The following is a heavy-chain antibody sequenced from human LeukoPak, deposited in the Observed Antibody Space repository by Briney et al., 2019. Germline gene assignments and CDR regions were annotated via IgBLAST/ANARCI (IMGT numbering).Heavy chain of an antibody. Sequence: SETLSLTCTVSGGSISSGSYYWSWIRQPAGKGLEWIGRIYTSGSTNYNPSLKSRVTISVDTSKYQFSLKLSSVTAADTAVYYCARAGKGTWFDYWGQGTLVTVSS. D-gene: IGHD3-10*01. CDR2: IYTSGST. CDR1: GGSISSGSYY. CDR3: ARAGKGTWFDY. V-gene: IGHV4-61*02. J-gene: IGHJ4*02.